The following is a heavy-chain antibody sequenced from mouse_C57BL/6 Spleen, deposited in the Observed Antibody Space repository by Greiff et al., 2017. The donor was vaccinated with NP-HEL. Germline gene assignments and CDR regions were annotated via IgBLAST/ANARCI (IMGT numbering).Heavy chain of an antibody. D-gene: IGHD1-1*01. J-gene: IGHJ2*01. V-gene: IGHV1-26*01. CDR1: GYTFTDYY. CDR3: AQITTVVSFDY. Sequence: VQLQQSGPELVKPGASVKISCKASGYTFTDYYMNWVKQSHGKSLEWIGDINPNNGGTSYNQKFKGKATLTVDKSSSTAYMELRSLTSEDSAVYYCAQITTVVSFDYWGQGTTLTVSS. CDR2: INPNNGGT.